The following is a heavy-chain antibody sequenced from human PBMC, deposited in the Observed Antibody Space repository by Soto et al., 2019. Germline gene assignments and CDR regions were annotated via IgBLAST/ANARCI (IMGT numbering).Heavy chain of an antibody. CDR2: IYYSGST. CDR1: GGSISSYY. V-gene: IGHV4-59*08. J-gene: IGHJ5*02. D-gene: IGHD5-12*01. CDR3: ATHGGYDYSWFDP. Sequence: QVQLQESGPGLVKPSETLSLTCTVSGGSISSYYWSWIRQPPGKGLEWIGYIYYSGSTNYTPSLKSRGTISVDTAKNQFSLKLSSVTAADTAVYYCATHGGYDYSWFDPWGQGTLVTVSS.